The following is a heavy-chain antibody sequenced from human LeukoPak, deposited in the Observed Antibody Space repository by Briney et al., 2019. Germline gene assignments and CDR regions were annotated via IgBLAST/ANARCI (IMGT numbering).Heavy chain of an antibody. D-gene: IGHD3-16*02. CDR3: ARGKSQSDYVWGSYRNPDRYFDY. CDR2: INHSGST. V-gene: IGHV4-34*01. CDR1: GGSFSGYY. Sequence: PSETLSLTCAVYGGSFSGYYWSWIRQPPGKGLEWIGEINHSGSTNYNPSLKSRVTISVDTSKNQFSLKLSSVTAADTAVYYCARGKSQSDYVWGSYRNPDRYFDYWGQGTLVTVSS. J-gene: IGHJ4*02.